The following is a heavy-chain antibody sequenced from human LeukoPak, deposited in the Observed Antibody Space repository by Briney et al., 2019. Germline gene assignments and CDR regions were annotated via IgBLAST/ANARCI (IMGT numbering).Heavy chain of an antibody. V-gene: IGHV3-7*04. CDR2: IKKDGSEK. D-gene: IGHD6-19*01. CDR1: GFTFSSYW. CDR3: VGGGGWLPDY. J-gene: IGHJ4*02. Sequence: GGSLRLSCAASGFTFSSYWMNWVRQAPGKGLEWVANIKKDGSEKYYVDSAKGRFTISRDNAKNSLYLQMNSLRAEDTAVYYCVGGGGWLPDYWGQGTLVTVSS.